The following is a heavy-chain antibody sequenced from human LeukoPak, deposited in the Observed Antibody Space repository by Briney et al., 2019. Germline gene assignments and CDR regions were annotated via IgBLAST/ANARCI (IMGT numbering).Heavy chain of an antibody. Sequence: GGSLRLSCAASGFTFSSYAMHWVRQAPGKGLEWVAVISYDGSNKYYADSVKGRFTISRDNSKNTLYLQMNSLRAEDTAVYYCARGAGDLRYYYYMDVWGKGTTVTVSS. CDR2: ISYDGSNK. J-gene: IGHJ6*03. V-gene: IGHV3-30*01. CDR1: GFTFSSYA. CDR3: ARGAGDLRYYYYMDV. D-gene: IGHD3-16*01.